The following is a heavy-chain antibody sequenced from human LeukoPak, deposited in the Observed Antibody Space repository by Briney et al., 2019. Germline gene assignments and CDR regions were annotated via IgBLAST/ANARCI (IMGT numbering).Heavy chain of an antibody. V-gene: IGHV1-2*06. Sequence: ASVKVSCKASGYTFTGYYMHWVQQAPGQGLEWMGRINPNSGGTNYAQKFQGRVTMTRDTSISTAYMELSRLRSDDTAVYYCARDESTYYYDSSGYYHDYWGQGTLVTVSS. CDR1: GYTFTGYY. CDR2: INPNSGGT. D-gene: IGHD3-22*01. CDR3: ARDESTYYYDSSGYYHDY. J-gene: IGHJ4*02.